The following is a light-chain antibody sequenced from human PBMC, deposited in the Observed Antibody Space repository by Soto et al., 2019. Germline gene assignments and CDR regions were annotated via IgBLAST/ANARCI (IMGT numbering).Light chain of an antibody. CDR1: QSVHNNY. V-gene: IGKV3-20*01. CDR2: GAS. Sequence: EIVLTQSPGTLSLSPGERATLSCRARQSVHNNYLAWYQQKPGQAPRLLIYGASTRATGISDRFSGSGSGTDFTLTISGLEPEDVGVFYCHLYNRSPYNFGQGTKLEIK. CDR3: HLYNRSPYN. J-gene: IGKJ2*01.